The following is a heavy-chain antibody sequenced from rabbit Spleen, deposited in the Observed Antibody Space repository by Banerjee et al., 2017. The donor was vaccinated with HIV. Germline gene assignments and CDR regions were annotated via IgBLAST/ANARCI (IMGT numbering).Heavy chain of an antibody. J-gene: IGHJ4*01. D-gene: IGHD4-2*01. CDR2: IYAGSSGRT. V-gene: IGHV1S45*01. CDR1: GFSFSSDYY. CDR3: ARGYDGASDYFSL. Sequence: QQQLEESGGGLVKPGGTLTLTCTASGFSFSSDYYMCWVRQAPGKGLEWIACIYAGSSGRTYYASWAKGRFTITSNTNQNTVTLQMTSLTGADTATYFCARGYDGASDYFSLWGPGTLVTVS.